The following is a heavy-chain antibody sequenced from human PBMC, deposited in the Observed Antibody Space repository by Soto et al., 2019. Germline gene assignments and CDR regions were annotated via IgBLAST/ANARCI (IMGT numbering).Heavy chain of an antibody. CDR1: GGSISSSSFY. CDR2: IYYSGST. V-gene: IGHV4-39*01. Sequence: SETLSLTCTFSGGSISSSSFYWGWIPPPPGKGLEWIGSIYYSGSTYYNPSLKSRVTISVDTSKNQFSLKLSSVTAADTAVYYCARLLATRDYYYGMDVWGQGTTVTVSS. J-gene: IGHJ6*02. CDR3: ARLLATRDYYYGMDV. D-gene: IGHD5-12*01.